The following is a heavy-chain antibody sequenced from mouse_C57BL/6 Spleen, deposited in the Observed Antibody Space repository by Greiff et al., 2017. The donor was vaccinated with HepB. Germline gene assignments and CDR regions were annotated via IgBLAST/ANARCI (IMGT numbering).Heavy chain of an antibody. Sequence: QVQLQQPGTELVKPGASVKLSCKASGYTFTSYWMHWVKQRPGQGLEWIGNINPSNGGTNYNEKFKSKATLTVDKSSSTAYMQLSSLTSEDSAVYYCARVLEITITTVVAPYWYFDVWGTGTTVTVSS. CDR1: GYTFTSYW. CDR3: ARVLEITITTVVAPYWYFDV. J-gene: IGHJ1*03. V-gene: IGHV1-53*01. D-gene: IGHD1-1*01. CDR2: INPSNGGT.